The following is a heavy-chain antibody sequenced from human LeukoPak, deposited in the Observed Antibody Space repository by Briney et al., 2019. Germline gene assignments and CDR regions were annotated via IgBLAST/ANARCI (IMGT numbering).Heavy chain of an antibody. D-gene: IGHD6-6*01. J-gene: IGHJ4*02. Sequence: GESLKISCKGSGYRFTSYWIGWVRQMPGKGLEWMGIIYPSDSDSRYSPSFQGQVTISADKSISTAYLQWSSLKASDTAMYYCASGARTDYFAYWGQGTLVTVSS. CDR3: ASGARTDYFAY. CDR2: IYPSDSDS. CDR1: GYRFTSYW. V-gene: IGHV5-51*01.